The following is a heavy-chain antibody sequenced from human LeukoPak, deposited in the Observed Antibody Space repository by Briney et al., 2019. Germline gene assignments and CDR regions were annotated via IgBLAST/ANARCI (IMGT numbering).Heavy chain of an antibody. CDR3: AKDAVAGNNYYYYYYMDV. CDR2: ISGSGGST. D-gene: IGHD6-19*01. Sequence: PGGSLRLSCAASGFTFSSYAMHWVRQAPGKGLEWVSAISGSGGSTYYADSVKGRFTISRDNSKNTLYLQMNSLRAEDTAVYYCAKDAVAGNNYYYYYYMDVWGKGTTVTVSS. V-gene: IGHV3-23*01. J-gene: IGHJ6*03. CDR1: GFTFSSYA.